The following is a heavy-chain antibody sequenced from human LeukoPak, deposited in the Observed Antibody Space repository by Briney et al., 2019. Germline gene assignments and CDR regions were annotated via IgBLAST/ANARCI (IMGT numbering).Heavy chain of an antibody. CDR1: GFTFSSYA. D-gene: IGHD3-22*01. V-gene: IGHV3-23*01. CDR3: AKEYCDSSGYYCY. CDR2: ISGSGGTT. J-gene: IGHJ4*02. Sequence: AGGSLRLSCAASGFTFSSYAMSWVRQAPGKGLEWVSAISGSGGTTYYADPVKGRFTISRDNSKNTLYRQMNSLRAEDTAVYYCAKEYCDSSGYYCYWGQGTLVTVSS.